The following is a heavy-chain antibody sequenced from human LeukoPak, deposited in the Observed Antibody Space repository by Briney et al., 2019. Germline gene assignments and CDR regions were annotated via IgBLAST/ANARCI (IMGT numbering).Heavy chain of an antibody. J-gene: IGHJ4*02. Sequence: PGGSLRLSCAASGFTFSSYGMHWVRQAPGKGLEWVAVISYDGSNKYYADSVKGRFTISRDNSKNTPYLQMNSLRAEDTAVYYCAKILAAAGRYFDYWGQGTLVTVSS. CDR2: ISYDGSNK. CDR1: GFTFSSYG. D-gene: IGHD6-13*01. CDR3: AKILAAAGRYFDY. V-gene: IGHV3-30*18.